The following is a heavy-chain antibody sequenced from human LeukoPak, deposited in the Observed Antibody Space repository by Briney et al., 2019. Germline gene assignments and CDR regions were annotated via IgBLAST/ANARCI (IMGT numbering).Heavy chain of an antibody. Sequence: GGSLRLSCAASGFTFSSYAMHWVRQAPGKGLEWVAVISYDGSNKYYADSVKGRFTISRDNAKKSLYLQMNSLRAEDTAVYYCARELVQHNWFDPWGQGTLVTVSS. CDR1: GFTFSSYA. CDR2: ISYDGSNK. CDR3: ARELVQHNWFDP. D-gene: IGHD1-1*01. J-gene: IGHJ5*02. V-gene: IGHV3-30-3*01.